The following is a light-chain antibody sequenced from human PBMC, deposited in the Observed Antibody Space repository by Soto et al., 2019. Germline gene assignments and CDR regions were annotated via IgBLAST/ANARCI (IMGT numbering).Light chain of an antibody. CDR1: QTVANN. Sequence: EIVMTQSPATLSVSPGERATLSCRASQTVANNLAWYQQKPGQAPRLLIHGASSRATGVPARFSGSGSGTEFTLTISSLQSEDFAVYYCQQYHNWPPQYTFGQGTKLQIK. CDR2: GAS. CDR3: QQYHNWPPQYT. J-gene: IGKJ2*01. V-gene: IGKV3-15*01.